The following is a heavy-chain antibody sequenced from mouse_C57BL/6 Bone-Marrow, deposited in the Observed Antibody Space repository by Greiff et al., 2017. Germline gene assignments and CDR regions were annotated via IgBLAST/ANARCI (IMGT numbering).Heavy chain of an antibody. D-gene: IGHD2-4*01. CDR3: ARHERYYDYEGYFDY. V-gene: IGHV1-62-2*01. J-gene: IGHJ2*01. Sequence: VQLVESGAELVKPGASVTLSCKASGYIFTEYTIHWVKQRSGQGLEWIGWFYPGSGSIKYNERFKDKATLTADKSSNTVYMELSRLTSEDSAVYFCARHERYYDYEGYFDYWGQGTTLTVSS. CDR1: GYIFTEYT. CDR2: FYPGSGSI.